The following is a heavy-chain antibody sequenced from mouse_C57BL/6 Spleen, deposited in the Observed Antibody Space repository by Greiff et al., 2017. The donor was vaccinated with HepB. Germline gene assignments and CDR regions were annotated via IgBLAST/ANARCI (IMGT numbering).Heavy chain of an antibody. CDR2: IRSKSNNYAT. CDR1: GFSFNTYA. V-gene: IGHV10-1*01. CDR3: VRDDYGRFFV. D-gene: IGHD2-4*01. Sequence: GGGLVQPKGSLKLSCAASGFSFNTYAMNWVRQAPGKGLEWVARIRSKSNNYATYYADSVKDRFTISRDDSESMLYLQMNNLKTEDTAMYYCVRDDYGRFFVWGTGTTVTVSS. J-gene: IGHJ1*03.